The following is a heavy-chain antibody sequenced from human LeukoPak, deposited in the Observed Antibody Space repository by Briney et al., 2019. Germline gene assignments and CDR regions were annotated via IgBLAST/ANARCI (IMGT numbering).Heavy chain of an antibody. CDR1: GGTFSSYA. CDR3: ARAWGIYSSSRPYWYFDL. CDR2: IIPILGIA. V-gene: IGHV1-69*04. D-gene: IGHD6-13*01. J-gene: IGHJ2*01. Sequence: ASVKVSCKASGGTFSSYAISWVRQAPGQGLEWMGRIIPILGIANYAQKFQGRVTITADKSTSTAYMELSSLRSEDTAVYYCARAWGIYSSSRPYWYFDLWGRGTLVTVSS.